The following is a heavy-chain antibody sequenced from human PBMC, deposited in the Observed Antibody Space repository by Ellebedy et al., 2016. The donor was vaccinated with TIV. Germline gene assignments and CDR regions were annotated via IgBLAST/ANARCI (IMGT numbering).Heavy chain of an antibody. CDR2: IKQDGSEK. CDR1: GFTFSSYA. V-gene: IGHV3-7*01. J-gene: IGHJ4*02. CDR3: ARIADPGKQYFDY. D-gene: IGHD1/OR15-1a*01. Sequence: GGSLRLSCAASGFTFSSYAMSWVRQAPGKGLEWVANIKQDGSEKYYVDSVKGRFTISRDNAKNSLYLQMNSLRAEDTAVYYCARIADPGKQYFDYWGQGTLVTVSS.